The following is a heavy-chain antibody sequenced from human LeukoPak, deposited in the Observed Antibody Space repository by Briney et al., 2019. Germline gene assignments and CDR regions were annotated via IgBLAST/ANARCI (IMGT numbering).Heavy chain of an antibody. J-gene: IGHJ6*03. CDR3: ASLSLSGDSSSSVGYYYYYYMDV. V-gene: IGHV1-2*06. Sequence: ASVKVSCKASGYTFTGYYMHWVRQAPGQGLEWMGRINPNGGGTNYAQKFQGRVTMTRDTSISTAYMELSRLRSDDTAVYYCASLSLSGDSSSSVGYYYYYYMDVWGKGTTVTVSS. CDR2: INPNGGGT. CDR1: GYTFTGYY. D-gene: IGHD6-6*01.